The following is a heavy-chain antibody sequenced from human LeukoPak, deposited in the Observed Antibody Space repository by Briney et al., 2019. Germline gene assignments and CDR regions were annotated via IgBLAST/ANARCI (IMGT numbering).Heavy chain of an antibody. CDR3: AREEWLLRYYFDY. CDR1: GFTFSNYW. J-gene: IGHJ4*02. V-gene: IGHV3-7*01. D-gene: IGHD3-3*01. Sequence: GGSLRLSCAASGFTFSNYWMTWVRQAPGKGLEWVANIKQDGSEKYYVDSVKGRFTISRDNAKNSLYLQMNSLRAEDTAVYYCAREEWLLRYYFDYWGQGTLVTVSS. CDR2: IKQDGSEK.